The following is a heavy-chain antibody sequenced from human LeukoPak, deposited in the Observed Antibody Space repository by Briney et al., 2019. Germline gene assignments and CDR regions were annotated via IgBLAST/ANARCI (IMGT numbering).Heavy chain of an antibody. J-gene: IGHJ1*01. CDR2: FYNGGNT. CDR1: GFTVSSNY. Sequence: GGSLRLSCAASGFTVSSNYMSWVRQAPGKGLEWVSVFYNGGNTYYADSVKGRFTISRDNSKNTLYLQMNSLRAEDTAVYYCARSSDAIIYFQHWGQGTLVTVSS. D-gene: IGHD3-9*01. V-gene: IGHV3-53*01. CDR3: ARSSDAIIYFQH.